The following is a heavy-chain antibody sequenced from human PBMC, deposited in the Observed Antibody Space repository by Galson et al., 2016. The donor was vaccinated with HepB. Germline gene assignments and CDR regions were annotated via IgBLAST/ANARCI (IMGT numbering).Heavy chain of an antibody. J-gene: IGHJ4*02. CDR1: GDSVSSRSAS. V-gene: IGHV6-1*01. D-gene: IGHD5/OR15-5a*01. CDR2: TFYRSKVYD. CDR3: VRVLHSVSWYYFDS. Sequence: CAISGDSVSSRSASWNWIRQSPSRGLEWLGRTFYRSKVYDDYAVSLRSRLTISPDTSKNQFSLQLNSATPEDSAIYYCVRVLHSVSWYYFDSWGQGTPVTVTS.